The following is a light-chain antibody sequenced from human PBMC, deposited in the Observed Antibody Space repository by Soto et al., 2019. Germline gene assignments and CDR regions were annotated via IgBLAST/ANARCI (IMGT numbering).Light chain of an antibody. Sequence: QSVLTQPPSASGTPGQRVTFSCSGSSSNIGSNTVNWYQQVPGTAPKLLIYSNDRRPSGVPDRFSGSKSGTSASLAISGLQSEDEADYYCTAWDDSLNGRLFGGGTQLTVL. CDR3: TAWDDSLNGRL. J-gene: IGLJ2*01. CDR1: SSNIGSNT. V-gene: IGLV1-44*01. CDR2: SND.